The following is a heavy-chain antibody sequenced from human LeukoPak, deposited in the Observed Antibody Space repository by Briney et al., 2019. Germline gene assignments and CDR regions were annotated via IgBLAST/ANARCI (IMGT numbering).Heavy chain of an antibody. CDR1: GVTFSSYW. CDR3: ARGANYAWDY. J-gene: IGHJ4*02. D-gene: IGHD3-16*01. CDR2: INIGGSRT. V-gene: IGHV3-74*01. Sequence: GGSRRLSCAASGVTFSSYWMHWVRQAPGEGLVWVSGINIGGSRTNYAESVTGRYTISRDNAKNTMYLQMNSLRAEDTAVYYCARGANYAWDYWGQGTLVSVCS.